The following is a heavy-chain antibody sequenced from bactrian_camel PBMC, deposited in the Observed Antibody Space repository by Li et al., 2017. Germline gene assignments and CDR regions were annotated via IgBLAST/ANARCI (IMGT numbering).Heavy chain of an antibody. V-gene: IGHV3S53*01. CDR2: IISGGIT. Sequence: VQLVASGGGSVQAGGSLRLSCVASGYTYSDYCMGWFRQAPGKERERVAHIISGGITIYADSVKCRFTLSRDKNTAALQMNSLKPEDTAKYYCKGDPCHDCSDGCGQGWGQGTQVTVS. CDR1: GYTYSDYC. CDR3: KGDPCHDCSDGCGQG. D-gene: IGHD2*01. J-gene: IGHJ4*01.